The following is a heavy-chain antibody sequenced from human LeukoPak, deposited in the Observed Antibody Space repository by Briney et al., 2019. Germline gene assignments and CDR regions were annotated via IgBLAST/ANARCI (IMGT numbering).Heavy chain of an antibody. D-gene: IGHD3-9*01. Sequence: PGGSLRLSCAASGFTFSSYSMNWVRQAPGKGLEWVSFISSSSSYIYYADSVKGRFTISRDNAKNSLYLQMNSLRAEDTAVYYCARGGSNYDILTGYSYFDYWGQGTLVTVSS. CDR3: ARGGSNYDILTGYSYFDY. J-gene: IGHJ4*02. CDR1: GFTFSSYS. CDR2: ISSSSSYI. V-gene: IGHV3-21*01.